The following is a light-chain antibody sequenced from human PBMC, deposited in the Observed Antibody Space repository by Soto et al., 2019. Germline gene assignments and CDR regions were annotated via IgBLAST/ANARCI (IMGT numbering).Light chain of an antibody. CDR3: QQYYSYHLT. CDR1: QGISSY. J-gene: IGKJ4*01. CDR2: AAS. V-gene: IGKV1-8*01. Sequence: AIRMTQSPSSFSASTGDRVTITCRASQGISSYLAWYQQKPGKAPKLLIYAASTLQSGVPSRFSGSGSGTDFTLTIGCLQYEDFEPYYCQQYYSYHLTLGGGTKV.